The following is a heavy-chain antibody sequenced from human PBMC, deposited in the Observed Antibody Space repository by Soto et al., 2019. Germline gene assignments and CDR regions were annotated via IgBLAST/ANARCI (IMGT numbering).Heavy chain of an antibody. CDR1: GFTFSSYS. D-gene: IGHD3-10*01. V-gene: IGHV3-21*01. J-gene: IGHJ5*02. Sequence: GGSLRLSCAASGFTFSSYSMNWVRQAPGKGLEWVSSISSSSSYIYYADSVKGRFTISRDNAKNSLYLQMNSLRAEDTAVYYCARANVLLWFGRLAWFDPWGQGTLVTVSS. CDR3: ARANVLLWFGRLAWFDP. CDR2: ISSSSSYI.